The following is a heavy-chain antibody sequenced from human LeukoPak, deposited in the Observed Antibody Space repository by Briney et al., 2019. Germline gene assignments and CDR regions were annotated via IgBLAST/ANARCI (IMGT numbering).Heavy chain of an antibody. J-gene: IGHJ4*02. D-gene: IGHD5-18*01. CDR3: ARVGYNYGRPYDY. CDR2: IKQDGSEK. Sequence: GGSLRLSCAASGFTFSSYWMSWVRQAPGKGLEWVANIKQDGSEKYYVDSVKGRFTISRDNAKNSLYLQMNSLRAEDTAVYYCARVGYNYGRPYDYWGQGTLVTVSS. CDR1: GFTFSSYW. V-gene: IGHV3-7*01.